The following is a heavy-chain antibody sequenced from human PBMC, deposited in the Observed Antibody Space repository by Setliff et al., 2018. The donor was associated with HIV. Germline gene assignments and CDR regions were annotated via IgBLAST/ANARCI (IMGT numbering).Heavy chain of an antibody. CDR2: INPNSGGI. J-gene: IGHJ4*02. D-gene: IGHD3-3*01. CDR1: GYTFTGYY. Sequence: GASVKVSCKASGYTFTGYYMHWVRQAPGQGLEWMGLINPNSGGINFAQKFQGRVTMTRVTSISTAYMELSGLRSDDTAVYYCARGGPLRFLEWLLSFFDYWGQGTLVTVSS. V-gene: IGHV1-2*02. CDR3: ARGGPLRFLEWLLSFFDY.